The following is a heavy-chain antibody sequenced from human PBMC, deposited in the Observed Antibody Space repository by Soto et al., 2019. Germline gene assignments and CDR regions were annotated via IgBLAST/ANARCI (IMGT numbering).Heavy chain of an antibody. CDR1: EYSFTSYW. CDR2: IYPGDSDT. V-gene: IGHV5-51*01. CDR3: ASGGSYSSGWYASAFDI. Sequence: GESLKISCKGSEYSFTSYWIGWVRQMPGKGLEWMGIIYPGDSDTRYSPSFQGQVTISADKSISTAYLQWSSLKASDTAMYYCASGGSYSSGWYASAFDIWGQGTMVTVSS. D-gene: IGHD6-19*01. J-gene: IGHJ3*02.